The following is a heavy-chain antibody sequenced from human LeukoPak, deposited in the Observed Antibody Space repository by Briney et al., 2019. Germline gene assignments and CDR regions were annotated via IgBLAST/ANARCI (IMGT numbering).Heavy chain of an antibody. CDR3: ASAPRGTAIPYELPAGP. D-gene: IGHD1-1*01. V-gene: IGHV1-18*01. CDR2: ISAYNGNT. Sequence: ASVKVSCKASGYTFTSYGISWVRQAPGQGLEWMGWISAYNGNTNYAQKLQGRVTMTTDTSTSTAYMELRSLRSDDTAVYYCASAPRGTAIPYELPAGPWGQGTLVTVSS. J-gene: IGHJ5*02. CDR1: GYTFTSYG.